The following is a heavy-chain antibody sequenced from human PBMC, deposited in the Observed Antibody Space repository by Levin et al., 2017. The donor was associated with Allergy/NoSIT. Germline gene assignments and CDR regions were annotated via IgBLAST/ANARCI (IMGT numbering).Heavy chain of an antibody. Sequence: PGESLKISCAVSGFTFSSHSMNWIRQAPGKGLEWVSSISGSGSTVNYGDSVKGRFAISRDNAKNSLYLQMNSLRAEDTAVYYCARDLGTTYCTVINCRNDYWGQGTLVTVSS. CDR2: ISGSGSTV. J-gene: IGHJ4*02. CDR1: GFTFSSHS. CDR3: ARDLGTTYCTVINCRNDY. V-gene: IGHV3-48*01. D-gene: IGHD2-8*02.